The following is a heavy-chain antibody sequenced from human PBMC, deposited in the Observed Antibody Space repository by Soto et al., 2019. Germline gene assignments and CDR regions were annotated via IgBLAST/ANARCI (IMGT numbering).Heavy chain of an antibody. V-gene: IGHV3-30*03. CDR3: ARGRWAALAFGTPYYFDY. CDR1: GFTFSNYG. D-gene: IGHD3-3*01. J-gene: IGHJ4*02. Sequence: PGGSLRLSCAASGFTFSNYGMHWVRQAPGKVLEWVAVISYDGTNKYYADSVKGRFTISRDNSKSTLYLQMNSVRAEDTAVYYCARGRWAALAFGTPYYFDYWGQGTLVTVSS. CDR2: ISYDGTNK.